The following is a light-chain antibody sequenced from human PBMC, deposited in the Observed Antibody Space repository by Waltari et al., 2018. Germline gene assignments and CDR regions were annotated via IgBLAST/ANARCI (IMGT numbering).Light chain of an antibody. J-gene: IGKJ2*01. CDR2: AAS. CDR3: QQANTFPYT. V-gene: IGKV1-12*01. Sequence: DIQMTQSPSSVSASVGDRVTITCRASQDVSNWLAWYQQKPGKAPKFLIYAASSLQRGVPSRFSGSGSWTEFTLTISSLQPDDFATYYCQQANTFPYTFGQGTKVEIK. CDR1: QDVSNW.